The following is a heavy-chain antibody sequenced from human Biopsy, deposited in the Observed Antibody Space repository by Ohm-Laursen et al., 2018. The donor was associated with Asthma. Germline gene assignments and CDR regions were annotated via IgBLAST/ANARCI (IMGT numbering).Heavy chain of an antibody. J-gene: IGHJ1*01. Sequence: SLRLSCAASGFTFSSYGMHWVRQAPGKGLEWVAVISYDGSNKYYADSVKGRFTISRDNAKNLLFLQMNSLRAEDTAVYYCARTFHFWSPYHAEHYQLWGQGTLVTVSS. V-gene: IGHV3-30*03. D-gene: IGHD3-3*01. CDR2: ISYDGSNK. CDR1: GFTFSSYG. CDR3: ARTFHFWSPYHAEHYQL.